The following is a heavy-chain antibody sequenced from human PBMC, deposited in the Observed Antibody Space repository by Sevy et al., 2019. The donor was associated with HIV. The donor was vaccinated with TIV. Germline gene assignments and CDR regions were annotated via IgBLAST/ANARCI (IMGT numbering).Heavy chain of an antibody. D-gene: IGHD2-8*01. V-gene: IGHV3-30-3*01. Sequence: GCSLRLSCAVSGFSFSHYAFHWVRQAPGKGLEWVSLISYDGTYKYYADSVKGRFTISRDNSKNTLYLQMNSLRGNDTAVYYCARVAVSYCTNECYHRFDYWGPGALVTVSS. CDR3: ARVAVSYCTNECYHRFDY. CDR1: GFSFSHYA. J-gene: IGHJ4*02. CDR2: ISYDGTYK.